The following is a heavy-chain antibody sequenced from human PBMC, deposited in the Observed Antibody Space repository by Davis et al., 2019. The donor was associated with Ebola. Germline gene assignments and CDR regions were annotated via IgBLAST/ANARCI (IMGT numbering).Heavy chain of an antibody. D-gene: IGHD5-12*01. V-gene: IGHV4-59*01. CDR3: ARESGYEGFDY. Sequence: SETLSLTCTVSGGSISSYYWSWIRQPPGKGLEWIGYIYYSGSTNYNPSLKSRVTISVDTSKNPFPLKLSSVTAADTAVYYCARESGYEGFDYWGQGTLVTVSS. J-gene: IGHJ4*02. CDR1: GGSISSYY. CDR2: IYYSGST.